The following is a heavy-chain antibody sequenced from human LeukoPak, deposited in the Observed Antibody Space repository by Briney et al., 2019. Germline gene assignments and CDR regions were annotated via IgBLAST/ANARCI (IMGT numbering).Heavy chain of an antibody. J-gene: IGHJ4*02. CDR3: ARDGGVWALGY. V-gene: IGHV4-61*01. CDR1: GGSISGGSYY. CDR2: IYYSGST. D-gene: IGHD2-8*02. Sequence: SETLSLTCIVSGGSISGGSYYGSWIRQPPGKGLGWIGYIYYSGSTNYNPSLKSRVTISVDTSKNQFSLKLSSVTAADTAVYYCARDGGVWALGYWGQGTLVTVSS.